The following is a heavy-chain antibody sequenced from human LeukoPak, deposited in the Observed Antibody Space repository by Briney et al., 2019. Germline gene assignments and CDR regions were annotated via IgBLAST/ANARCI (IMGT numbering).Heavy chain of an antibody. V-gene: IGHV3-7*01. CDR1: GVTFSSYW. Sequence: GGSLRLSCAASGVTFSSYWMSWVRQAPGKGLERVANIKQDGSEKYYTDSVKGRFTISRDNNKNSLYLQMNSLGAEDTAVYYCARDRGYGDYESACDIWGQETMVSVSS. CDR3: ARDRGYGDYESACDI. J-gene: IGHJ3*02. CDR2: IKQDGSEK. D-gene: IGHD4-17*01.